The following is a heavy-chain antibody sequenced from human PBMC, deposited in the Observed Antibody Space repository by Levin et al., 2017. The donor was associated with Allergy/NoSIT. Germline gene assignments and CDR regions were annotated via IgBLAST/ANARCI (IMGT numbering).Heavy chain of an antibody. CDR2: ISTKSSYI. Sequence: GGSLRLSCAASGFTFSDYYMSWIRQAPGKGLEWISYISTKSSYIYYADSVKGRFTISRDNAKNSLYLQMNSLGAEDKDVYYCARGHTGSWYDARTFDAVVMWGQGTMVTVSS. D-gene: IGHD6-13*01. CDR3: ARGHTGSWYDARTFDAVVM. CDR1: GFTFSDYY. V-gene: IGHV3-11*05. J-gene: IGHJ3*02.